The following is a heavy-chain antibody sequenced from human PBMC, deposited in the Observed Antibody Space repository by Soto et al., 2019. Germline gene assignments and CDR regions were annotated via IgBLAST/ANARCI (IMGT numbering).Heavy chain of an antibody. D-gene: IGHD3-16*02. CDR1: GGSISSGDYY. Sequence: QVQLQESGPGLVKPSQTLSLTCTVSGGSISSGDYYWSWIRQPPGKGLEWIGYIYYSGSTYYNPSPKRRVTTSADTSKNQFPLKLSSVTAADTAVYYCARVMITFGGVIVPNWFDPWGQGTLVTVSS. CDR2: IYYSGST. V-gene: IGHV4-30-4*01. J-gene: IGHJ5*02. CDR3: ARVMITFGGVIVPNWFDP.